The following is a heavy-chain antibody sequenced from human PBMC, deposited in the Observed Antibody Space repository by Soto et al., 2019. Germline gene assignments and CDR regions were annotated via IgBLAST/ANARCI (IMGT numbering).Heavy chain of an antibody. D-gene: IGHD3-10*01. CDR3: ARDLADYYGSGSYPNGMDV. CDR2: ISSSGSTI. CDR1: GFTFSSYE. Sequence: GGSLRLSCAASGFTFSSYEMNWVRQAPGKGLEWVSYISSSGSTIYYADSVKGRFTISRDNAKNSLYLQMNSLRAEDTAVYYCARDLADYYGSGSYPNGMDVWGQGTTVTVYS. V-gene: IGHV3-48*03. J-gene: IGHJ6*02.